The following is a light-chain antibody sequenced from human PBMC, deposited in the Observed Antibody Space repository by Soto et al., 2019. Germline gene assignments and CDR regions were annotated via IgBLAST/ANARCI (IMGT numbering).Light chain of an antibody. J-gene: IGLJ2*01. Sequence: QSLLTQPASVSGSPGQSITISCTGTSSDVGGYNYVSWYQQHPGKAPKLMIYDVTNRPSGVSNRFSGSKSGNTASLTISGLQAEDEADYYCSSYTTGNTVVFGGGTKLTVL. V-gene: IGLV2-14*01. CDR1: SSDVGGYNY. CDR2: DVT. CDR3: SSYTTGNTVV.